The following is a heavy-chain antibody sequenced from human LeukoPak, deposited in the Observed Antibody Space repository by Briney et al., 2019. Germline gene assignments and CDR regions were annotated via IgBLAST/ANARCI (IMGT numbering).Heavy chain of an antibody. CDR1: GFTVSSNY. CDR2: IYSGGST. V-gene: IGHV3-66*01. Sequence: GGSLRLSCAASGFTVSSNYMSWVRQAPGKGLGWVSVIYSGGSTYYADSVKGRFTISRDNSKNTLYLQMNSLRAEDTAVYYCARDWDYYGSGGTLDYWGQGTLVTVSS. CDR3: ARDWDYYGSGGTLDY. J-gene: IGHJ4*02. D-gene: IGHD3-10*01.